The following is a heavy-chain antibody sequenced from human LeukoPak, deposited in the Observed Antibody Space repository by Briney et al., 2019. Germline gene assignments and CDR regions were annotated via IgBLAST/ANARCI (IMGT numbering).Heavy chain of an antibody. CDR1: GFTFSSYA. CDR3: ARDNEGNFDY. Sequence: GRSLRLSCAASGFTFSSYAMHWVRQAPGKGLEWVAVISYDGSNKYYADSVKGRFTISRDNSKNTLYLQMNSLRAEDTAVYYCARDNEGNFDYWGQGTLVTVSS. D-gene: IGHD2-8*01. J-gene: IGHJ4*02. V-gene: IGHV3-30-3*01. CDR2: ISYDGSNK.